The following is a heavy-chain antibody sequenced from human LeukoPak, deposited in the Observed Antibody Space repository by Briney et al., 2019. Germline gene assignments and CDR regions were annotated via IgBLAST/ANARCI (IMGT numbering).Heavy chain of an antibody. Sequence: WASVKVSCKASGGTFSSYAISRVRQAPGQGLEWMGGIIPIFGTANYAQKFQGRVTITADKSTSTAYMELSSLRSEDTAVYYCARPGYYDSSGYYHDAFDIWGQGTMVTVSS. CDR3: ARPGYYDSSGYYHDAFDI. CDR1: GGTFSSYA. J-gene: IGHJ3*02. V-gene: IGHV1-69*06. CDR2: IIPIFGTA. D-gene: IGHD3-22*01.